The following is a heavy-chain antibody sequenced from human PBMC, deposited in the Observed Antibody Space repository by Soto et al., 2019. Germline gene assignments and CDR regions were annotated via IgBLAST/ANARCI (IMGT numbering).Heavy chain of an antibody. J-gene: IGHJ4*02. Sequence: QVQLQQWGAGLLKPSETLSLTCAVYGGSFSGYYWSWIRQPPGKGLERLGEINHSGSTNYNPSLKGRVTRSVDTSTNQCSLMMSSVTAADTAVYYCARGWGYVDYWGQGTMVTVAS. V-gene: IGHV4-34*01. D-gene: IGHD7-27*01. CDR1: GGSFSGYY. CDR2: INHSGST. CDR3: ARGWGYVDY.